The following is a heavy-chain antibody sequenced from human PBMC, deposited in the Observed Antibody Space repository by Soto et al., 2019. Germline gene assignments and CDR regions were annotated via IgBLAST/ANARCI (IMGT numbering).Heavy chain of an antibody. Sequence: GGSLRLSCAVSGFTFSSYAMSWVRQAPRKGLEWVSAISGSGGSTYYADSVKGRFTISRDNSKNTLYLQMNSLRAEDTAVYYCVTTPLTYYDILTGHSYFDYWGQGTLVTVSS. CDR1: GFTFSSYA. J-gene: IGHJ4*02. CDR3: VTTPLTYYDILTGHSYFDY. V-gene: IGHV3-23*01. D-gene: IGHD3-9*01. CDR2: ISGSGGST.